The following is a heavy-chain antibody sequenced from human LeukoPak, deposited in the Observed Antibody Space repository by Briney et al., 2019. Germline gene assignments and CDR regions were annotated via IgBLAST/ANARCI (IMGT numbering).Heavy chain of an antibody. CDR3: AKAYYYDSSGYYYYFDY. CDR2: ISWNSGSI. V-gene: IGHV3-9*01. D-gene: IGHD3-22*01. Sequence: GGSLRLSCAASGFTFDDYAMQWVRQAPGKDLEWVSGISWNSGSIGYADSVKGRFTISRDNAKNSLYLQMNSLRAEDTALYYCAKAYYYDSSGYYYYFDYWGQGTLVTVSS. J-gene: IGHJ4*02. CDR1: GFTFDDYA.